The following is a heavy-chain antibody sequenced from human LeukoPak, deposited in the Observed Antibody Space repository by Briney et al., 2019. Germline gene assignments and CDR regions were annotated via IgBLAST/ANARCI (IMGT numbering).Heavy chain of an antibody. V-gene: IGHV4-39*07. D-gene: IGHD2-2*01. CDR1: GGSISSSSYY. CDR3: ARAGGYCGSFSCPYYFDY. J-gene: IGHJ4*02. Sequence: SETLSLTCTVSGGSISSSSYYWAWIRQPPGKGLEWIGSIYYSGNTYYKSSLKSRVTIAVDTSKNQFSLKLNSVTAADTAVYYCARAGGYCGSFSCPYYFDYWGQGTLVTVSS. CDR2: IYYSGNT.